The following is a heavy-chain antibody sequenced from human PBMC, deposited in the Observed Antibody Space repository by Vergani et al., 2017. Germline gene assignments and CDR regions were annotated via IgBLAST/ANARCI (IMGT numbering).Heavy chain of an antibody. Sequence: EVQLVESGGGLVKPGGSLRLSCAASGFTFSSYSMNWVRQAPGKGLEWVSSISSSSSYIYYADSVKGRFTISRDNSKNTLYLQMNSLRAEDTAVYYCASPVVADAFDIWGQGTMVTVSS. V-gene: IGHV3-21*01. D-gene: IGHD2-15*01. CDR3: ASPVVADAFDI. CDR2: ISSSSSYI. J-gene: IGHJ3*02. CDR1: GFTFSSYS.